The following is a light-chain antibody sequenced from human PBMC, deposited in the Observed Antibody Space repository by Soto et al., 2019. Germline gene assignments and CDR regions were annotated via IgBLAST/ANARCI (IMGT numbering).Light chain of an antibody. CDR3: QQYSEWAT. CDR2: DAS. V-gene: IGKV3-15*01. CDR1: QSVSSN. J-gene: IGKJ1*01. Sequence: EIVLTQSPATLSVSPGERAILSCRASQSVSSNLAWYQQKPGQAPRLLIYDASTRATGVPARLSGIGSGTEFSLSISSLQSEDFAVYYCQQYSEWATFGQGTKVEIK.